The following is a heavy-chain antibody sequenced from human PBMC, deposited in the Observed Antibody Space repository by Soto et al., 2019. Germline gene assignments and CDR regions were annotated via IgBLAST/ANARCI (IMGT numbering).Heavy chain of an antibody. CDR2: IWYDGSNK. Sequence: QVQLVESGGGVVQPGRSLRLSCAASGFTFSSYGMHWVRQAPGKGLEWVAVIWYDGSNKYYADSVKGRFTISRDNSKNWLYLQINRLRAEETAVYYCARDFDYWGQGTLVTVSS. J-gene: IGHJ4*02. V-gene: IGHV3-33*01. CDR3: ARDFDY. CDR1: GFTFSSYG.